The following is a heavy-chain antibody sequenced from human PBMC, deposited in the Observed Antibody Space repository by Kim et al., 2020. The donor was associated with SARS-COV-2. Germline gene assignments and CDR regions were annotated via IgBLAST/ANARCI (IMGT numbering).Heavy chain of an antibody. D-gene: IGHD6-19*01. Sequence: YPDPWKAPSSISRDNAKNTLYLQMNSMGAEDTAGYYCARSQWPYYFDSWGQGTLVTVSS. CDR3: ARSQWPYYFDS. V-gene: IGHV3-74*01. J-gene: IGHJ4*02.